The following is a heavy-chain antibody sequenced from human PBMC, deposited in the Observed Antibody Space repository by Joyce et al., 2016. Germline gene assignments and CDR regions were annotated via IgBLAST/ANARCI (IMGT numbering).Heavy chain of an antibody. CDR2: ISYDGRTK. CDR3: AKEFLNMLNGIPYYFDN. J-gene: IGHJ4*02. Sequence: QVQLVESGGGAVQPGRSLRLSCEASGFDFGSYGMHWVRQAPGKGLEWVALISYDGRTKNYADSVKGRFTISRDNSKNTLYVQMNSLRAEDTAVYYCAKEFLNMLNGIPYYFDNWGQGTLVTVSS. CDR1: GFDFGSYG. D-gene: IGHD2-21*01. V-gene: IGHV3-30*18.